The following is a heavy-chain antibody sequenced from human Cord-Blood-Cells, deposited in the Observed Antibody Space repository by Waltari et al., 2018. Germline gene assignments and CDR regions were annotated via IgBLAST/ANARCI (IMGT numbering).Heavy chain of an antibody. CDR3: ARDAYGSGSYYYFDY. CDR1: GGSSSGYS. V-gene: IGHV4-34*01. J-gene: IGHJ4*02. CDR2: INHSGST. Sequence: QVQLQQWGAGLLKPSETLPLTCAVDGGSSSGYSWSWIRQPPGTGLGWIGEINHSGSTNYNPSLKSRVTISVDTSKNQFSLKLSSVTAADTAVYYCARDAYGSGSYYYFDYWGQGTLVTVSS. D-gene: IGHD3-10*01.